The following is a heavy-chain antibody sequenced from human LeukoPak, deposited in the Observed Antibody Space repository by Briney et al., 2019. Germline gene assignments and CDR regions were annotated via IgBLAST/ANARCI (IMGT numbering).Heavy chain of an antibody. D-gene: IGHD6-19*01. CDR1: GGTFSSYA. Sequence: SVKVSCKASGGTFSSYAISWVRQAPGQGLEWMGGIIPIFGTANYAQKFQGRVTITADESTSTAYMELSSLRSEDTAVYYCARGVNVAVVPYNYYYYMDVWGKGTTVTVSS. V-gene: IGHV1-69*13. J-gene: IGHJ6*03. CDR2: IIPIFGTA. CDR3: ARGVNVAVVPYNYYYYMDV.